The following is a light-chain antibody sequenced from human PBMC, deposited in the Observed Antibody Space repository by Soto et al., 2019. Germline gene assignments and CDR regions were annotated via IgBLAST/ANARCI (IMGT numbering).Light chain of an antibody. V-gene: IGLV2-14*01. CDR2: EVS. J-gene: IGLJ1*01. Sequence: QSVLTQPASVSGSPGQSITISCTGTSSDVGGYNYVSWYQQHPGKAPKLMIYEVSNRPSGLSNHFSGSKSGNTASLTISGLQAEDEADYYCSSYTSKSTYVFGTGTKVTVL. CDR1: SSDVGGYNY. CDR3: SSYTSKSTYV.